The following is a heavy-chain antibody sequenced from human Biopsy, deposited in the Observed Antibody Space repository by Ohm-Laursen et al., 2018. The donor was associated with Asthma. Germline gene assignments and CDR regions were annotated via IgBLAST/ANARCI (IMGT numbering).Heavy chain of an antibody. V-gene: IGHV1-69*13. CDR2: IMTVFGTT. Sequence: ASVKVSCKAPGGTFSNFAISWVRQAPGQGLEWLRGIMTVFGTTNYAQKFQGRVTITADESTSTAYMEVASLRSEDTAIYYCARCQVGYSSGWSLLLKKIYYSGMDVWGQGTAVTVSS. CDR1: GGTFSNFA. D-gene: IGHD6-19*01. J-gene: IGHJ6*02. CDR3: ARCQVGYSSGWSLLLKKIYYSGMDV.